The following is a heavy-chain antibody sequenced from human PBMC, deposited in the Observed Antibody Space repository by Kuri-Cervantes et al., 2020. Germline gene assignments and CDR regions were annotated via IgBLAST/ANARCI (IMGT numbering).Heavy chain of an antibody. CDR3: AREKLRYFDWFRLFDY. D-gene: IGHD3-9*01. CDR2: ISSSSSYI. CDR1: GFAFSSYS. Sequence: GGSLRLSCAASGFAFSSYSMNWVRQAPGKGLEWVSSISSSSSYIYYADSVKGRFTISRDNAKNSLYLQMNSLRAEDTAVYYCAREKLRYFDWFRLFDYWGQGTLVTVSS. J-gene: IGHJ4*02. V-gene: IGHV3-21*01.